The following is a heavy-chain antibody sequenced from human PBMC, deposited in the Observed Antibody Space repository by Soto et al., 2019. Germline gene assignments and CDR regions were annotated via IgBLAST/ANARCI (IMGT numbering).Heavy chain of an antibody. J-gene: IGHJ4*02. D-gene: IGHD2-15*01. Sequence: EVQLVESGGGLVQPGGSLRLSCAVSGFTFTNYWMNWVRQAQGRGLEWLANINQDGSDKSYVDAVKGRFTISRDNAKNSLYLQINSLRAEDTAVYYCARGMSTPGIGSWGQGTLVTVSS. CDR3: ARGMSTPGIGS. CDR2: INQDGSDK. V-gene: IGHV3-7*03. CDR1: GFTFTNYW.